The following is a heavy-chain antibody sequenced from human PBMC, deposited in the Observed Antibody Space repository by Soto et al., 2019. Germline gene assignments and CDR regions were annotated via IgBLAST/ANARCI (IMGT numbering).Heavy chain of an antibody. V-gene: IGHV4-59*01. CDR3: ARDGGSSGAFDI. CDR2: IYYSGST. J-gene: IGHJ3*02. CDR1: GGSISSYY. Sequence: QVQLQESGPGLVTPSETLSLTCTVSGGSISSYYWSWIRQPPGKGLEWIGYIYYSGSTNYNPSLKSRVTISVDTSKNQFSLKLSSVTAADTAVYYCARDGGSSGAFDIWGQGTMVTVSS. D-gene: IGHD3-16*02.